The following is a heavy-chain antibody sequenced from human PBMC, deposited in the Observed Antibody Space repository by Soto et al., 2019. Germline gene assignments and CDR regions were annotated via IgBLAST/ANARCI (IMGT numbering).Heavy chain of an antibody. D-gene: IGHD6-19*01. CDR2: LNQGGNEM. CDR3: ARDQGWGASDI. CDR1: GFSFSSSW. V-gene: IGHV3-7*01. Sequence: PGGSLRLSCAASGFSFSSSWMNWIRQAPGKGLEWLVNLNQGGNEMNYAASVKGRFTISRDNAKNSLFLQMNNLRAEDTAVYYCARDQGWGASDIWGQGTKVTVSS. J-gene: IGHJ3*02.